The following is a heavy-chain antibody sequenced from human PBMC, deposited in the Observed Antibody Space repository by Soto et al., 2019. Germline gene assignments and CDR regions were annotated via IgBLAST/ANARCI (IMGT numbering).Heavy chain of an antibody. V-gene: IGHV3-11*01. Sequence: QVQLVDSGGKLVKSGGSLGLSCAASGFIFSDYYMTWIRQAPGKGLEWVSHISSSGITISYADSVKGRFTISRDNANNSLYLQMDSLRADDTAVYYCARGNRGFGFWFDSWGQGTPVTVSS. D-gene: IGHD3-16*01. CDR1: GFIFSDYY. CDR2: ISSSGITI. CDR3: ARGNRGFGFWFDS. J-gene: IGHJ5*01.